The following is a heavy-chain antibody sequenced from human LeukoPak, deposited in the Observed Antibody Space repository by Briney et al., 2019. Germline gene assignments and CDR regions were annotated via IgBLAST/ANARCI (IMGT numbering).Heavy chain of an antibody. CDR3: ARDRVSGYVSY. J-gene: IGHJ4*02. D-gene: IGHD5-12*01. CDR2: IYHSGST. V-gene: IGHV4-38-2*02. Sequence: SETLSLTCTVSGYSISSGYYWGWIRQPPGKGLEWIGGIYHSGSTYYNPSLKSRVTISVDTSKNQFSLKLSSVTAADTAVYYCARDRVSGYVSYWGQGTLVTVSS. CDR1: GYSISSGYY.